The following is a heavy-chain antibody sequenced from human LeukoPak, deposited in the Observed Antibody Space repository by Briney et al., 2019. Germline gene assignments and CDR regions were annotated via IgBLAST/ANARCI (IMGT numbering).Heavy chain of an antibody. V-gene: IGHV3-23*01. CDR1: GFTFSSYT. CDR2: ISTSGGST. Sequence: GGSLRLSCAASGFTFSSYTMSWVRQAPGKGLEWVSTISTSGGSTYYADSVKGRFTISRDNSKNTLYLQMNSLRAEDTAIYYCAKADGYYYETSGSFDYWGQGTLVTVSS. D-gene: IGHD3-22*01. J-gene: IGHJ4*02. CDR3: AKADGYYYETSGSFDY.